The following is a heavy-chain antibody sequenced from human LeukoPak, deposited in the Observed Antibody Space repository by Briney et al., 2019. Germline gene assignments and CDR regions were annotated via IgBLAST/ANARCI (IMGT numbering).Heavy chain of an antibody. CDR1: GFTFSSYS. Sequence: PGGSLRLSCAASGFTFSSYSMNWVRQAPGKGLEWVSSISSSSSYIYYTDSVKGRFTISRDNAKKSLYLQMNSLRAEDTAVYYCARVASGSSYRPFDCWGQGTLVTVSS. CDR2: ISSSSSYI. J-gene: IGHJ4*02. D-gene: IGHD3-10*01. V-gene: IGHV3-21*01. CDR3: ARVASGSSYRPFDC.